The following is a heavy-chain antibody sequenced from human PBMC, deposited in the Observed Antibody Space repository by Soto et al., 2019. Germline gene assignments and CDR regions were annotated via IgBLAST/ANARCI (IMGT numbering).Heavy chain of an antibody. CDR3: AKDSYSGLTYYYGSGSSFDY. V-gene: IGHV3-9*01. D-gene: IGHD3-10*01. CDR1: GFTFDDYA. Sequence: GGSLRLSCAASGFTFDDYAMHWVRQAPGKGLEWVSGISWNSGSIGYADSVKGRFTISRDNAKNSLYLQMNSLRAEDTALYYCAKDSYSGLTYYYGSGSSFDYWGQGTLVTVSS. CDR2: ISWNSGSI. J-gene: IGHJ4*02.